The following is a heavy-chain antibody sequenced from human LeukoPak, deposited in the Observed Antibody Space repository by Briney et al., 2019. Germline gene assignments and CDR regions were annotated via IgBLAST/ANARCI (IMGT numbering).Heavy chain of an antibody. Sequence: PGRSLRLSCTASGFTFSSYAMHWVRQAPGKGLEWVAVISYDGSNKYYADSVKGRFTISRDNSKNTLYLQMNSLRAEDTAVYYCPRDWVTTDGGGYWGQGTLVTVSS. J-gene: IGHJ4*02. CDR3: PRDWVTTDGGGY. D-gene: IGHD4-17*01. CDR1: GFTFSSYA. V-gene: IGHV3-30*04. CDR2: ISYDGSNK.